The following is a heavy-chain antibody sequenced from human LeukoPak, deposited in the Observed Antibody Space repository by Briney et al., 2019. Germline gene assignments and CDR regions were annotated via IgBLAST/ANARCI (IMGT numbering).Heavy chain of an antibody. CDR2: INHSGST. Sequence: TLSLTCAVYGGSFSGYYWSWIRQPPGKGLEWIGEINHSGSTNYNPSLKSRVTISVDTSKNQFSLKLSSVTAADTAVYYCARGRYSYGNWGQGTLVTVSS. D-gene: IGHD5-18*01. CDR1: GGSFSGYY. J-gene: IGHJ4*02. V-gene: IGHV4-34*01. CDR3: ARGRYSYGN.